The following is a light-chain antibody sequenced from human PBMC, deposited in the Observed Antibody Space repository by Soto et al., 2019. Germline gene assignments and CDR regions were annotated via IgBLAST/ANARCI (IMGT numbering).Light chain of an antibody. J-gene: IGLJ1*01. CDR3: SSYTTSSTPYYV. CDR1: SSDVGGYNF. Sequence: QAVVTQPASVSGSPGQSITISCTGTSSDVGGYNFVSWYQQYPGKAPKLMIHEVTNRPSGVSSRFSGSKSGNTASLTISGLQAEDEADYYCSSYTTSSTPYYVFGTGTKLTVL. V-gene: IGLV2-14*01. CDR2: EVT.